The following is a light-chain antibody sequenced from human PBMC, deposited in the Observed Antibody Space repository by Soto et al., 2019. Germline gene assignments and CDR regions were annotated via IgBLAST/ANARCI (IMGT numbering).Light chain of an antibody. J-gene: IGKJ2*01. CDR3: MQGTHSYT. CDR1: QSLVHSDGNTY. Sequence: DVVMTQSPLSLPVTLGQPASISCRSSQSLVHSDGNTYLSRFQQRPGQSPRRLIYKVSKRDSVVPDRFSGSGSGTDFTLKISRVEAEDVGIYYCMQGTHSYTFGQGTRLDTK. CDR2: KVS. V-gene: IGKV2-30*02.